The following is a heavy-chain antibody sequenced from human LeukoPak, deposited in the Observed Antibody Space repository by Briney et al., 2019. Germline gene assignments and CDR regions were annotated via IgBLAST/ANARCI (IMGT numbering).Heavy chain of an antibody. J-gene: IGHJ3*02. V-gene: IGHV1-2*02. CDR3: ARDLRDYEAFDI. D-gene: IGHD4-17*01. CDR1: GYTFTGYY. Sequence: AAVKVSCKASGYTFTGYYMHWVRQAPGQGLEWMGWINPNSGGTNYAQKFQGRVTMTRDTSISTAYMELSRLRSDDTAVYYCARDLRDYEAFDIWGQGTMVTVSS. CDR2: INPNSGGT.